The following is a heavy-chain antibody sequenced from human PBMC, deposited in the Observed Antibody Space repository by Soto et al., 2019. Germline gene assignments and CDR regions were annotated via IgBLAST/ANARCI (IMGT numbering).Heavy chain of an antibody. V-gene: IGHV1-2*04. CDR2: INPNSGGT. CDR1: GYTFTGYY. D-gene: IGHD2-2*01. J-gene: IGHJ4*02. Sequence: ASVKVSCKASGYTFTGYYMHWVRQAPGQGLEWMGWINPNSGGTNYAQKFQGWVTMTRDTSISTAYMELSRLRSEDTAVYYCARSVVVPTAPDYSGQGTLVTVST. CDR3: ARSVVVPTAPDY.